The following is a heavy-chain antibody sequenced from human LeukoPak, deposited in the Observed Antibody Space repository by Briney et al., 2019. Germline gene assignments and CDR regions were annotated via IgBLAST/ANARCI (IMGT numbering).Heavy chain of an antibody. V-gene: IGHV3-48*01. J-gene: IGHJ4*02. CDR2: ISYSGSTI. Sequence: PGGSLRLSCAVSGFTFSSYSMNWVRQAPGKGLEWVSYISYSGSTIYYADSVKGRFTISRDNGKNSLYLQMNSLRAEDTAVYYCASAGNSGYWGQGTLVTASS. CDR1: GFTFSSYS. CDR3: ASAGNSGY. D-gene: IGHD5-12*01.